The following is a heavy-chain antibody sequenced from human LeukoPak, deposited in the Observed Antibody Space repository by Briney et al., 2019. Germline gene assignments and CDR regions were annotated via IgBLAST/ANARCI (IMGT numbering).Heavy chain of an antibody. D-gene: IGHD6-6*01. Sequence: GASVKVSRKASGYSFTSYDINWVRQATGQGLEWMGWMNPNSGNTGYRQKFQGRVTMTMNTSISTAYMELSSLRSEDTAVYYCARGAAAGIAARRDFDYWGQGTLVGVSS. V-gene: IGHV1-8*01. J-gene: IGHJ4*02. CDR1: GYSFTSYD. CDR2: MNPNSGNT. CDR3: ARGAAAGIAARRDFDY.